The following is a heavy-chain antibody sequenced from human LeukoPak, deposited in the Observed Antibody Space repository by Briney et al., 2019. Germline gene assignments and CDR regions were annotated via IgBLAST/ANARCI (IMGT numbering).Heavy chain of an antibody. V-gene: IGHV1-69*05. CDR2: IIPIFGTA. CDR1: GGTFSSYA. Sequence: SVKVSCKASGGTFSSYAISWVRQAPGQGLEWMGGIIPIFGTANYAQKFQGRVTITTDESTSTAYMELSSLRSEDTAVDYCARAAVGYCSGGSCYEVGYFDYWGQGTLVTVSS. CDR3: ARAAVGYCSGGSCYEVGYFDY. J-gene: IGHJ4*02. D-gene: IGHD2-15*01.